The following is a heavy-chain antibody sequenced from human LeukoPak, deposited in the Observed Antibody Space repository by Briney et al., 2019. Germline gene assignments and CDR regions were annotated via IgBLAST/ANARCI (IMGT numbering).Heavy chain of an antibody. D-gene: IGHD3-3*01. CDR2: IHYSGST. Sequence: SETLSLTCIVSGASISSGTYYWSWIRQHPGQGLEWIGYIHYSGSTYYNPSLKSRVTISVDTSKNQFSLKLNSVTAADTAVYYCARVSDYLDYWGQGTLVTVSS. J-gene: IGHJ4*02. CDR1: GASISSGTYY. V-gene: IGHV4-31*03. CDR3: ARVSDYLDY.